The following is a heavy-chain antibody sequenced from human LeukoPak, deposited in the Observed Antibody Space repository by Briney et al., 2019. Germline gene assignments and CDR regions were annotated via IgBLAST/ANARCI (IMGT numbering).Heavy chain of an antibody. CDR3: ARDRSYDFWSGYSTPDY. CDR2: IWYDGSNK. CDR1: GFTFSSYG. D-gene: IGHD3-3*01. V-gene: IGHV3-33*08. Sequence: GGSLRLSCTASGFTFSSYGMHWVRQAPGKGLEWVAVIWYDGSNKYYADSVKGRFTISRDNSKNTLDLQMNSLRAEDTAVYYCARDRSYDFWSGYSTPDYWGQGTLVTVSS. J-gene: IGHJ4*02.